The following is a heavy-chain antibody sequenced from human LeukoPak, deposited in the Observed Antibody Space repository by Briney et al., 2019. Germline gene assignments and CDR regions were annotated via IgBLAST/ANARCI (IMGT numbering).Heavy chain of an antibody. Sequence: GGSLRLSCAASGFTFSSYWMSWVRQAPGKGLEWVANIKQDGSEKYYVDSVKGRFTISRDNAKNSLYLQMNSLRAEDTAVYYCAGDRSPTEGSYLGVYFDYWGQGTLVTVSS. V-gene: IGHV3-7*01. CDR3: AGDRSPTEGSYLGVYFDY. D-gene: IGHD1-26*01. CDR1: GFTFSSYW. J-gene: IGHJ4*02. CDR2: IKQDGSEK.